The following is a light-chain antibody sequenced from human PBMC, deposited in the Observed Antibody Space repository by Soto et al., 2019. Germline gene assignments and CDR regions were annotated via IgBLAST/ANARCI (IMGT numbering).Light chain of an antibody. Sequence: QYALTQPASVSGSPGQSITISCTGTSSDVGGYNYVSWYQQHPGKAPKLMIYDVSNRPSGVSNRFSGSKSGNTASLTISGLQAEDEADYYCSSYTSSSTLVVFVGGTKLTVL. V-gene: IGLV2-14*01. CDR3: SSYTSSSTLVV. CDR1: SSDVGGYNY. J-gene: IGLJ2*01. CDR2: DVS.